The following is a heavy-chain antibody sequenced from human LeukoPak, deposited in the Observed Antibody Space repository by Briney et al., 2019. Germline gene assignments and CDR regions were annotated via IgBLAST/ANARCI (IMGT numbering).Heavy chain of an antibody. J-gene: IGHJ4*02. V-gene: IGHV3-7*04. CDR3: ARGVTHKWGYFDY. CDR1: GFTFSSFW. D-gene: IGHD7-27*01. CDR2: IKQDGSEK. Sequence: PGGSLRLSRAASGFTFSSFWMSWVRQAPGKGLEGGANIKQDGSEKYYVDSVKGRFTISRDNAKNSLYLQMNSLRAEDTAVYYCARGVTHKWGYFDYWGQGTLVTVSS.